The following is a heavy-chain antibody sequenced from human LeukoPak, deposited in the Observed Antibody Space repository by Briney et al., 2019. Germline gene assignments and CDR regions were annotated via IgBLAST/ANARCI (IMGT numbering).Heavy chain of an antibody. D-gene: IGHD3-3*01. V-gene: IGHV4-59*01. CDR1: GGSFSGYY. CDR3: AREALYYDFWSGSAYYMDV. CDR2: IYYSGST. J-gene: IGHJ6*03. Sequence: SETLSLTCAVYGGSFSGYYWSWIRQPPGKGLEWIGYIYYSGSTNYNPSLKSRVTISVDTSKNQFSLKLSSVTAADTAVYYCAREALYYDFWSGSAYYMDVWGKGTTVTVSS.